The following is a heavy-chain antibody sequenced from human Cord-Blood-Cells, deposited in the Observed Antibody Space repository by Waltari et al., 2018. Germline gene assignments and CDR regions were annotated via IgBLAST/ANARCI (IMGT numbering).Heavy chain of an antibody. CDR1: GFTFSSYG. D-gene: IGHD2-2*01. CDR2: ISYDGSNK. J-gene: IGHJ4*02. Sequence: QVQLVESGGGVVQPGRSLRLSCAASGFTFSSYGMHWVRQAPGKGLEWVAVISYDGSNKYYADSVKGRFTISRDNSKNTLYLQMNSLRAEDTAVYYCAAGYCSSTSCYAWGQGTLVTVSS. V-gene: IGHV3-30*03. CDR3: AAGYCSSTSCYA.